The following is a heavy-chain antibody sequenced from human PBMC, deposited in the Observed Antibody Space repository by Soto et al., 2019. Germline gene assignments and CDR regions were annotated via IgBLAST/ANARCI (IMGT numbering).Heavy chain of an antibody. V-gene: IGHV3-7*01. CDR1: AFTFSWHW. D-gene: IGHD3-3*01. CDR2: IKEDGSET. J-gene: IGHJ4*02. Sequence: EVQLVESGGGLVQPGGSLRLSCAASAFTFSWHWMSWVRQAPGKGLEWVTNIKEDGSETYYADSVKGRFTVSRDNAKNSLSLELRSLGAEDTALYYCARVDFWSGFWGLDSWGQGTLVTVSS. CDR3: ARVDFWSGFWGLDS.